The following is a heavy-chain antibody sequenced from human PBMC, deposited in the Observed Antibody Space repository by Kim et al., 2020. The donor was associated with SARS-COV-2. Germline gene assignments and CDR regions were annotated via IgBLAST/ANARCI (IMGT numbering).Heavy chain of an antibody. CDR3: ARGLGPRWYFDL. D-gene: IGHD2-21*01. V-gene: IGHV1-69*01. J-gene: IGHJ2*01. Sequence: NYAPQFQGRVTITADESTSTAYMELSSLRSEDTAVYYCARGLGPRWYFDLWGRGTLVTVSS.